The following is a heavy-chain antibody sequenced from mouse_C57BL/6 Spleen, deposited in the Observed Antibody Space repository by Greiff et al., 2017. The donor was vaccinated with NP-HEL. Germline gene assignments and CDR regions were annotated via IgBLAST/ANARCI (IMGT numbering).Heavy chain of an antibody. V-gene: IGHV5-4*01. CDR1: GFTFSSYA. Sequence: EVKLMESGGGLVKPGGSLKLSCAASGFTFSSYAMSWVRQTPEKRLEWVATISDGGSYTYYPDNVKGRFTISRDTAKNNLYLQMSHLKSEDSAMYYCARDLGGYDVWVAYWGQGTLVTVSA. J-gene: IGHJ3*01. CDR2: ISDGGSYT. CDR3: ARDLGGYDVWVAY. D-gene: IGHD2-2*01.